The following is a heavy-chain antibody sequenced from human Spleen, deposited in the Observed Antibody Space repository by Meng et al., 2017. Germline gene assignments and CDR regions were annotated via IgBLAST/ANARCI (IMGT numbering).Heavy chain of an antibody. J-gene: IGHJ4*02. V-gene: IGHV3-30*01. CDR1: GFTFSSYA. Sequence: GESLKISCAASGFTFSSYAMHWVRQAPGKGLEWVAVISYDGSNKYYADSVKGRFTISRDNSKNTLYLQMNSLRVDDTSVYYCARGPIPAPGRLDFWGQGTLVTVSS. CDR2: ISYDGSNK. CDR3: ARGPIPAPGRLDF. D-gene: IGHD2-2*01.